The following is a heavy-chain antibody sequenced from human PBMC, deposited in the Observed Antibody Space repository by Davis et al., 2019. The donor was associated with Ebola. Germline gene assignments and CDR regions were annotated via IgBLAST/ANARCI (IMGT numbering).Heavy chain of an antibody. CDR2: IIHSRRT. CDR1: GGSFSGYY. V-gene: IGHV4-34*12. Sequence: MPSETLSLTCAVYGGSFSGYYWSWIRQPPGKGLEWIGEIIHSRRTNYNPSLKSRVTISVDTSKNQFSLKLSSVTAADTAVYYCARARFGGDLYYYGMDVWGKGTTVTVSS. D-gene: IGHD3-10*01. J-gene: IGHJ6*04. CDR3: ARARFGGDLYYYGMDV.